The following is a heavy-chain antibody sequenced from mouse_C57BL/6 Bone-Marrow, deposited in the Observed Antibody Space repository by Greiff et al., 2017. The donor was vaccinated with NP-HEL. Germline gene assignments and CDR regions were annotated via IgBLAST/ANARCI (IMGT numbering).Heavy chain of an antibody. Sequence: EVQLQESGGDLVKPGGSLKLSCAASGFTFSSYGMSWVRQTPDKRLEWVATISSGGSYTYYPDSVKGRFTISRDNAKNTLYLQMSSLKSEDTAMYYCASVNWDGGGFDYWGQGTTLTVSS. CDR2: ISSGGSYT. CDR1: GFTFSSYG. CDR3: ASVNWDGGGFDY. D-gene: IGHD4-1*02. V-gene: IGHV5-6*01. J-gene: IGHJ2*01.